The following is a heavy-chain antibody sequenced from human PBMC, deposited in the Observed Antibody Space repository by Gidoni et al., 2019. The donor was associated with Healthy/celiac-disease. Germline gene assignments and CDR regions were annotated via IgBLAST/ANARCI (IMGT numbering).Heavy chain of an antibody. D-gene: IGHD2-2*01. Sequence: QVQLQQWGAGLLKPSETLSLTCAVYGGSFSGYYWRWIRQPPGKGLEWIGEINHSGSTNYNPSLKSRVTKSVDTSKNQFSLKLSSVTAADTAVYYCARGEHIVVVPAATRYYYGMDVWGQGTTVTVSS. CDR2: INHSGST. CDR3: ARGEHIVVVPAATRYYYGMDV. V-gene: IGHV4-34*01. CDR1: GGSFSGYY. J-gene: IGHJ6*02.